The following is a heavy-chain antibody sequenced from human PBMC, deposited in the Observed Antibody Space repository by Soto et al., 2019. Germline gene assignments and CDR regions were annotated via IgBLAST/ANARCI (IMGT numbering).Heavy chain of an antibody. Sequence: PGGSLRLSCAASGFTFSSYAMSWVRQAPGKGLEWVSAISGSGGSTYYADSVKGRFTISRDNSKNTLYLQMNSLRAEDTAVYYCAKDPSSGWYGTDAFDIWGQGTMVTVS. V-gene: IGHV3-23*01. CDR3: AKDPSSGWYGTDAFDI. D-gene: IGHD6-19*01. CDR1: GFTFSSYA. J-gene: IGHJ3*02. CDR2: ISGSGGST.